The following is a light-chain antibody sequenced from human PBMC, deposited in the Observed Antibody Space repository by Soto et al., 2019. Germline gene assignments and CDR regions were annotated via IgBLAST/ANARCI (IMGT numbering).Light chain of an antibody. Sequence: QLVLTQPPSASGTPGQRVTMSCSGSRSNIGSYSVNWYQQLPGTAPKLLMYRNNQRPSGVPDRFSGSKSGTSASLAISGLQSEDEADYYCAAWDDRLNGVVFGGGTKLTVL. V-gene: IGLV1-44*01. CDR1: RSNIGSYS. CDR2: RNN. CDR3: AAWDDRLNGVV. J-gene: IGLJ3*02.